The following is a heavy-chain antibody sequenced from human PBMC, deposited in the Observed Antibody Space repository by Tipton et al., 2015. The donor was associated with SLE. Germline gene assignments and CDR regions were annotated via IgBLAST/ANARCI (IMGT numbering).Heavy chain of an antibody. CDR1: GGSIRSSNYY. V-gene: IGHV4-39*07. D-gene: IGHD5-18*01. CDR2: INHGGST. J-gene: IGHJ4*02. Sequence: GLVKPSETLSLTCTVSGGSIRSSNYYWGWIRQPPGKGLEWIGEINHGGSTNYNPSLKSRVTISIDTSKNQFSLKLSSVTAADTAVYYCARAGGVIQLWSYYFDLWGQGTLVSVSS. CDR3: ARAGGVIQLWSYYFDL.